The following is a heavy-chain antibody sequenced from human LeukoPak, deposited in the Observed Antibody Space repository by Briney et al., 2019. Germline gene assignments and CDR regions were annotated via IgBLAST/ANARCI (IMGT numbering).Heavy chain of an antibody. CDR2: ISTYNGKT. CDR1: GYTFTSYG. V-gene: IGHV1-18*01. J-gene: IGHJ6*03. CDR3: ARAGRPVHYYYMDV. D-gene: IGHD6-6*01. Sequence: ASVKVSCKASGYTFTSYGISWVRQAPGQGLEWMGWISTYNGKTNYAQKLQDRVTMTTDTSTSTGYMELRSLRSDDTAVYYCARAGRPVHYYYMDVWGKGTTVTVSS.